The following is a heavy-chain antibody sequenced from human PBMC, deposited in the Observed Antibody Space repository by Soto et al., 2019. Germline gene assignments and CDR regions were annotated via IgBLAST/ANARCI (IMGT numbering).Heavy chain of an antibody. J-gene: IGHJ5*02. CDR2: IYYSGST. D-gene: IGHD6-19*01. V-gene: IGHV4-59*01. CDR3: ARTKGSSGWYSVWWFDP. CDR1: GGSISSYY. Sequence: SETLSLTCTVSGGSISSYYWSWIRQPPGKGLEWIGYIYYSGSTNYNPSLKSRVTISVDTSKNQFSLKLSSVTAADTAVYYCARTKGSSGWYSVWWFDPWGQGTLVTVSS.